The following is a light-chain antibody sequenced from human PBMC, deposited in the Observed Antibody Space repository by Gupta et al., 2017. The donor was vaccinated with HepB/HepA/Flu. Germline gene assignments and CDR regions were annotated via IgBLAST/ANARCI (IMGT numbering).Light chain of an antibody. CDR3: CSYAGSGTWL. CDR1: SSYVGSYNL. CDR2: EVT. J-gene: IGLJ2*01. V-gene: IGLV2-23*02. Sequence: QSALTQPASVSGSPGQSITISCPGTSSYVGSYNLVSWYQQYPGKAPKVMIYEVTKRPSGVSNRFSGSKSGNTASLTISGLQAEDEADYYCCSYAGSGTWLFGGGTKLTVL.